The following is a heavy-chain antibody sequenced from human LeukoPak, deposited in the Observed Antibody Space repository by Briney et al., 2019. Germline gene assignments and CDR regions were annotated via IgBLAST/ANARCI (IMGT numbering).Heavy chain of an antibody. CDR3: ARTYDSGTYYPYYFDY. J-gene: IGHJ4*02. D-gene: IGHD3-22*01. V-gene: IGHV4-31*03. CDR2: ISYTGST. CDR1: GGCISSGGYY. Sequence: SETLSLTCTVSGGCISSGGYYCRWIRQHPGKGLEWIGYISYTGSTYNNPSLKSRMSMSLDASKNQFSLRLSSVTAADTAVYYCARTYDSGTYYPYYFDYWGQGILVTVSS.